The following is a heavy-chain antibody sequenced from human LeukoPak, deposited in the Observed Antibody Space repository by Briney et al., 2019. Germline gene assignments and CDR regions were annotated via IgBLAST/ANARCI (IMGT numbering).Heavy chain of an antibody. J-gene: IGHJ5*02. V-gene: IGHV4-61*02. Sequence: TLSLTCAVSGDSISSGDYHWSWIRQPAGKGLEWIGRISSSGSTNYNPSLKSRVTISVDTSKNQFSLKLSSVTAADTAVYYCARMGCSGGSCFYNWFDPWGQGTLVTVSS. CDR3: ARMGCSGGSCFYNWFDP. CDR1: GDSISSGDYH. CDR2: ISSSGST. D-gene: IGHD2-15*01.